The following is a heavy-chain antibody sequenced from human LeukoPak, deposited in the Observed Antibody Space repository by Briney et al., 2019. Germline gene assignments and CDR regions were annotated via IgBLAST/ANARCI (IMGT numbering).Heavy chain of an antibody. CDR3: ARSYCSSTSCYSRFDY. V-gene: IGHV3-20*04. CDR1: GFTFDDYG. D-gene: IGHD2-2*01. Sequence: GGSLRLSCAASGFTFDDYGMSWVRQAPGKGLEWVSGINWNGGSTGYADSVKGRFTISRDNAKNSLYLQMNSLRAEDTALYYCARSYCSSTSCYSRFDYWGQGTQVTVSS. J-gene: IGHJ4*02. CDR2: INWNGGST.